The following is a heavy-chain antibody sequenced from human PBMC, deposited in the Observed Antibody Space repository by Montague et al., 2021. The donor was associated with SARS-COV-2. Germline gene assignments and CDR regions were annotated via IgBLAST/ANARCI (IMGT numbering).Heavy chain of an antibody. D-gene: IGHD6-13*01. J-gene: IGHJ5*02. CDR1: GFTFSDYY. CDR3: ARDGGIAAAGIFDP. CDR2: ISDTGTPI. Sequence: SLRLSCAASGFTFSDYYMAWIRQAPGKGLEWVSYISDTGTPISYADSVKGRFTISRDKGNNSLYLQLYSLRAEDTAVYYCARDGGIAAAGIFDPWGQGTLVTVSS. V-gene: IGHV3-11*01.